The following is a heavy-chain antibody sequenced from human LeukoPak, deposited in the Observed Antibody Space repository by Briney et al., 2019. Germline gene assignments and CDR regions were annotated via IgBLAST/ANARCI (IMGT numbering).Heavy chain of an antibody. CDR1: GGSISSYY. V-gene: IGHV4-59*01. CDR2: IYYSGST. J-gene: IGHJ4*02. CDR3: ARGGEYFDWLYHFDY. Sequence: SETLSLTCTVSGGSISSYYWSWIQQPPGKGLEWIGYIYYSGSTNYNPSLKSRVTISVDTSKNQFSLKLSSVTAADTAVYYCARGGEYFDWLYHFDYWGQGTLVTVSS. D-gene: IGHD3-9*01.